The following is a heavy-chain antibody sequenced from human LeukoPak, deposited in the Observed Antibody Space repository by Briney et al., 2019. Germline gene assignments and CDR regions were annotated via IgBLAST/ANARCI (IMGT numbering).Heavy chain of an antibody. CDR3: ARGGTYYYDRSGSDYFQH. J-gene: IGHJ1*01. CDR1: GGSISSRGYY. V-gene: IGHV4-39*07. Sequence: SETLSLTCTVSGGSISSRGYYWGWIRQPPGKGLEWIGSMYYSGSTYYNPSLKSRVTISVDTSKNHFSLKLSSVTAADTAVYYCARGGTYYYDRSGSDYFQHWGQGTLVTVSS. D-gene: IGHD3-22*01. CDR2: MYYSGST.